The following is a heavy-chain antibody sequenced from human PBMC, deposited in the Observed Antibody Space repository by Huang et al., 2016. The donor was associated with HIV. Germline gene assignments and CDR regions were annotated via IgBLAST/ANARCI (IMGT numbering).Heavy chain of an antibody. CDR2: MNPKRGKV. CDR1: GYTFTNSD. Sequence: QLAQSGAEVKKPGASVKVYCKASGYTFTNSDINWVQQASGQGGGGMGWMNPKRGKVGYTKKFQGRVAILRNSSINTSYLEVTSLTSEDTAVYYCARGFGINYNHEAFDVWGQGTMVTVSS. D-gene: IGHD3-10*01. V-gene: IGHV1-8*01. CDR3: ARGFGINYNHEAFDV. J-gene: IGHJ3*01.